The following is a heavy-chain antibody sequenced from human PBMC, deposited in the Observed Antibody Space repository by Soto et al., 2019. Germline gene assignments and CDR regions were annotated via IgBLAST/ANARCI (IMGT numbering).Heavy chain of an antibody. V-gene: IGHV1-46*04. CDR3: ARDLAAGDH. D-gene: IGHD6-13*01. J-gene: IGHJ4*02. CDR1: GYTFTNYY. Sequence: QVQLVQSGAEVKKPGASVKVSCKASGYTFTNYYIHWVRQAPGQGLEWMGIINPTSGSTNYAQKLQGRVTLTYDTSTTTVYMGLSGLKSEDTAVLYCARDLAAGDHWGQGTVVTVSS. CDR2: INPTSGST.